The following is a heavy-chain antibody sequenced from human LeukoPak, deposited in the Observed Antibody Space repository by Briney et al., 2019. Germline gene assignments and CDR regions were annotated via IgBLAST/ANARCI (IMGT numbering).Heavy chain of an antibody. CDR1: GFIFSTCA. D-gene: IGHD3-22*01. CDR2: ISGSGSHT. V-gene: IGHV3-23*01. CDR3: AKDTIGYYRPFEY. Sequence: GGSLRLSCAASGFIFSTCAMSWVRQAPGKGLEWVSTISGSGSHTNYTDSVKGRFSISRDNSKNTLYLQMNSLRVEDTAVYYCAKDTIGYYRPFEYWGQGTLVTVSS. J-gene: IGHJ4*02.